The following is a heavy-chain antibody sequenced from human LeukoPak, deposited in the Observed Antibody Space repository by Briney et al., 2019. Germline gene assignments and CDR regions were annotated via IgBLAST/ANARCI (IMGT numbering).Heavy chain of an antibody. V-gene: IGHV1-69*06. CDR1: GGTFSSYA. D-gene: IGHD4-11*01. CDR3: ASIPTVTNWFDP. Sequence: ASVKVSCKASGGTFSSYAISWVRQAPGQGLEWMGGIIPIFGTANYAQKFQGRVTITADKSTSTAYMELSSLRSEDTAVYYCASIPTVTNWFDPWGQGTLVTVSS. CDR2: IIPIFGTA. J-gene: IGHJ5*02.